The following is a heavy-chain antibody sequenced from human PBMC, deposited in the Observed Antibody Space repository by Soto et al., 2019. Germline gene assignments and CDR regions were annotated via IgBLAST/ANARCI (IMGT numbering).Heavy chain of an antibody. CDR2: ISWDGGST. Sequence: GGSLRLSCAASGFTFDYYTMHWVRQSPGKGLEWVSLISWDGGSTYYADSVKGRFTISRDNSKNSLYLQMNSLRTEDTALYYCAKDIVPNGDYYYGMDVWGQGTTVTVSS. CDR1: GFTFDYYT. J-gene: IGHJ6*02. V-gene: IGHV3-43*01. CDR3: AKDIVPNGDYYYGMDV. D-gene: IGHD2-8*01.